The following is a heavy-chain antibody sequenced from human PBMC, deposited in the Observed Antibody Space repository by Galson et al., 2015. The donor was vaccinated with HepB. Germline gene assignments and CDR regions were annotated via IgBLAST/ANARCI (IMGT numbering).Heavy chain of an antibody. D-gene: IGHD2-2*01. CDR3: ATLDTVPAAMGGFDP. CDR2: ISWNSGSI. CDR1: GFTFDDYA. Sequence: SLRLSCAASGFTFDDYAMHWVRQAPGKGLEWVSGISWNSGSIGYADSVKGRFTISRDNAKNSLYLQMNSLRAEDTALYYCATLDTVPAAMGGFDPWGQGTLVTVSS. V-gene: IGHV3-9*01. J-gene: IGHJ5*02.